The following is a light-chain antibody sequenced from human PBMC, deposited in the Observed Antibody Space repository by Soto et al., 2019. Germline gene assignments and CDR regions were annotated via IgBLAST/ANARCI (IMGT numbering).Light chain of an antibody. Sequence: DIQMTQSPSTVPASVGDRVTITCRASQSINTRLAWYQQKPGKAPRVLIYDASSLQSGVPSRFSGSGSGTEFTLTISSLEPDDFATYYCQQYDGHFGQGTKLEIK. V-gene: IGKV1-5*01. CDR2: DAS. J-gene: IGKJ2*01. CDR1: QSINTR. CDR3: QQYDGH.